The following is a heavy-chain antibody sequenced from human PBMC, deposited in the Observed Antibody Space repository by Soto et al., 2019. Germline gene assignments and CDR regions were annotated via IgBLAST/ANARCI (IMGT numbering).Heavy chain of an antibody. Sequence: GASVKVSCKASGGTFSSYAISWVRQAPGQGLEWMGGIIPIFGTANYAQKFQGRVTITADESTSTAYMELSSLRSEDTAVYYCASKRVVPAAGFYYYGMDVWGQGTTVTVSS. J-gene: IGHJ6*02. CDR1: GGTFSSYA. D-gene: IGHD2-2*01. CDR3: ASKRVVPAAGFYYYGMDV. CDR2: IIPIFGTA. V-gene: IGHV1-69*13.